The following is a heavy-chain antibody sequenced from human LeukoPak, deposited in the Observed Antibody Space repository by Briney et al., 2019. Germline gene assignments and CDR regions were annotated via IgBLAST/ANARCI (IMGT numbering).Heavy chain of an antibody. CDR2: IYHSGST. CDR3: ARDQGSSGYYIDY. J-gene: IGHJ4*02. V-gene: IGHV4-39*07. CDR1: GGSISTSGYY. D-gene: IGHD3-22*01. Sequence: SETLSLTCTVSGGSISTSGYYWGWIRQPPGKGLEWIGNIYHSGSTYYNPSLKSRVTISADTSKNQFSLKLSSVTAADTAVYYCARDQGSSGYYIDYWGQGTLVTVSS.